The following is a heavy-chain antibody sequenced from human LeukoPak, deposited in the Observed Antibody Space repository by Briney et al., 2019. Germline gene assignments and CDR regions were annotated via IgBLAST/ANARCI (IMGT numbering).Heavy chain of an antibody. J-gene: IGHJ4*02. D-gene: IGHD5-12*01. CDR2: ISGSGGST. Sequence: PGRSLRLSCAASGFTFSSYAMSWVRQAPGKGLEWVSAISGSGGSTYYADSVKGRFTISRDNSKNTLYLQMNSLRAEDTAVYYCAKVFSGYDSSGGSGWGQGTLVTVSS. V-gene: IGHV3-23*01. CDR3: AKVFSGYDSSGGSG. CDR1: GFTFSSYA.